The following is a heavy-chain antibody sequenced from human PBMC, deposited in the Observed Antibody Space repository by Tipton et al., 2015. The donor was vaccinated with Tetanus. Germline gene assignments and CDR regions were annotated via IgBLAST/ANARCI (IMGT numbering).Heavy chain of an antibody. V-gene: IGHV3-7*01. CDR2: IKEDGSEK. Sequence: SLRLSCAASGFTFSSYWMSWVRQAPGKGLEWVAKIKEDGSEKYYVDSVKGRFTISRDNSKNMLFLQMNSLRAEDTAVYFCATMRSSEALGIWGQGTMVTVS. CDR1: GFTFSSYW. CDR3: ATMRSSEALGI. D-gene: IGHD3-22*01. J-gene: IGHJ3*02.